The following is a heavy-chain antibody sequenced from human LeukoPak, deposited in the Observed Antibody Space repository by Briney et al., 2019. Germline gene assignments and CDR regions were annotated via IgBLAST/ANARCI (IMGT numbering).Heavy chain of an antibody. J-gene: IGHJ3*02. Sequence: ASVKVSCKASGYTFTGYYMHWVRQAPGQGLEWMGRINPNSGGTNYAQKFQGRVTMTRDTSISTAYMELSRLRSDDTAVYYCARDYGDYVDAFDIWGQGTMVIVSS. CDR1: GYTFTGYY. V-gene: IGHV1-2*06. CDR2: INPNSGGT. CDR3: ARDYGDYVDAFDI. D-gene: IGHD4-17*01.